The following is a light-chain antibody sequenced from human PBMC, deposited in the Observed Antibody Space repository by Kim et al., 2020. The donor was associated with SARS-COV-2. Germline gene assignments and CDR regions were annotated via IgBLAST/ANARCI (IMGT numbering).Light chain of an antibody. CDR1: KLGDKY. CDR2: HDS. V-gene: IGLV3-1*01. Sequence: VSPGQTASITCSGDKLGDKYACWYQQKPGQSPVLVIYHDSKRPSGIPERFSGSNSGNTATLTISGTQAMDEADYYCQAWDSSTFYVFGTGTKVTVL. CDR3: QAWDSSTFYV. J-gene: IGLJ1*01.